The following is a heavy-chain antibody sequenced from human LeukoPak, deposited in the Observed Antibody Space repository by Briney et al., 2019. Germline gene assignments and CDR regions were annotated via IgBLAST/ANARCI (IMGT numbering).Heavy chain of an antibody. CDR3: ARFYMVTVYAFDI. J-gene: IGHJ3*02. CDR2: IYSGGST. CDR1: GFTVSSNY. Sequence: GGSLRLSCAASGFTVSSNYMSWVRQAPGKGLEWVSIIYSGGSTFYADSVKGRFTISRDNSKNTLYLQMSSLRAEDTAVYYCARFYMVTVYAFDIWGQGTMVTVSS. V-gene: IGHV3-53*05. D-gene: IGHD5-18*01.